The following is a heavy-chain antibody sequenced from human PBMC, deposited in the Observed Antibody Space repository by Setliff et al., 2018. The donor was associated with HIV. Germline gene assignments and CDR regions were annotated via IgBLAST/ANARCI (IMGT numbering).Heavy chain of an antibody. Sequence: GGSLRLSCAASGFIFSGYTMVWVRQAPGKGLEWVSSISSSGNFIYYADSVKGRFTISRDKSKNTLYLQMNSLRTEDTAVYYCARVFQSYFFDFWGQGTLVTVSS. V-gene: IGHV3-21*01. D-gene: IGHD3-3*01. J-gene: IGHJ4*02. CDR1: GFIFSGYT. CDR2: ISSSGNFI. CDR3: ARVFQSYFFDF.